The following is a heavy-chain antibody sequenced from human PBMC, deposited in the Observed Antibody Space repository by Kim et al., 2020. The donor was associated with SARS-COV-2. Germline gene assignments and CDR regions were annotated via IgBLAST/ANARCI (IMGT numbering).Heavy chain of an antibody. V-gene: IGHV1-18*01. CDR1: GYTFTSYG. D-gene: IGHD4-17*01. J-gene: IGHJ5*02. CDR3: ARVHDYGDLLENWFDP. Sequence: ASVKVSCKASGYTFTSYGISWVRQAPGQGLEWMGWISAYNGNTNYAQKLQGRVTMTTDTSTSTAYMELRSLRSDDTAVYYCARVHDYGDLLENWFDPWGQGTLVTVSS. CDR2: ISAYNGNT.